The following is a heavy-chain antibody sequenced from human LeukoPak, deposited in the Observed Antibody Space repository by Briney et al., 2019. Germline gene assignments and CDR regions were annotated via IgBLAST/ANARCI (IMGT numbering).Heavy chain of an antibody. J-gene: IGHJ6*03. V-gene: IGHV4-34*01. CDR3: ARGQAVAQVLYYYYYMDV. CDR1: GGSFSGYY. CDR2: INHSGST. D-gene: IGHD6-19*01. Sequence: SETLSLTCAVYGGSFSGYYWSWIRQPPGKGLEWIGEINHSGSTNYNPSLKSRVIISVDTSKNQFSLKLSSVTAADTAVYYCARGQAVAQVLYYYYYMDVWGKGTTVTISS.